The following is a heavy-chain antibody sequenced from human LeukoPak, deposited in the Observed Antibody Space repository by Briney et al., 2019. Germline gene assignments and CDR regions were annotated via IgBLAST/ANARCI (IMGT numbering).Heavy chain of an antibody. D-gene: IGHD1-26*01. Sequence: GGSLRLSRAASGFIFRNLWMTWVPQAPGKGLGGVANIKQDGSEKYYVDSVKGRFTISRDNAKNSLYLQMNSLTAEDTAVYYCVKDGVSWQLLVHWGQGTLVTVSS. CDR2: IKQDGSEK. CDR3: VKDGVSWQLLVH. J-gene: IGHJ4*02. V-gene: IGHV3-7*03. CDR1: GFIFRNLW.